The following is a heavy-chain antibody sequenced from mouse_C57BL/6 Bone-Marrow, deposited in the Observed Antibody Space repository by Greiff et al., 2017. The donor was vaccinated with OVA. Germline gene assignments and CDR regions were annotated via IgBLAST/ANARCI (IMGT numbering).Heavy chain of an antibody. CDR2: IDPENGDT. Sequence: VQLQQSGAELVRPGASVKLSCTASGFNIKDDYMHWVKQRPEQGLEWIGWIDPENGDTESASKFQGKATITADTSSNTAYLQLSSLTSEDTAVYYCTTEGLRFNYWGQGTSVTVSS. J-gene: IGHJ4*01. CDR1: GFNIKDDY. D-gene: IGHD2-4*01. V-gene: IGHV14-4*01. CDR3: TTEGLRFNY.